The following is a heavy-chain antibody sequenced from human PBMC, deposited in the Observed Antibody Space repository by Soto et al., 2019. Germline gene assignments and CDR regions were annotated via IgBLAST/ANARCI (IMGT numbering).Heavy chain of an antibody. CDR3: AGGARQGGRYFDY. D-gene: IGHD6-6*01. V-gene: IGHV4-38-2*02. Sequence: SETLSLTCTVSGYSISSGYYWGWIRQPPGKGLEWIGSIYHSGSTYYNPSLKSRVTISVDTSKNQFSLKLSSVTAADTAVYYCAGGARQGGRYFDYWGQGTLVTVSS. CDR2: IYHSGST. CDR1: GYSISSGYY. J-gene: IGHJ4*02.